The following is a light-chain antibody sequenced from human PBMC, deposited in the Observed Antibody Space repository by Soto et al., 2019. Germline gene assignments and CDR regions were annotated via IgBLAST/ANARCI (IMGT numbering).Light chain of an antibody. CDR2: DNI. CDR3: AAWGDNLNGWV. CDR1: SSNIGNNA. Sequence: QSVLTQPPSASGTPGQRVTISCSGSSSNIGNNAVNWYQQFPGTAPKLLIYDNIQRPSGVPDRFSRSKSGTSASLAISGLQSEDEADYYCAAWGDNLNGWVFGGGTKLTVL. J-gene: IGLJ3*02. V-gene: IGLV1-44*01.